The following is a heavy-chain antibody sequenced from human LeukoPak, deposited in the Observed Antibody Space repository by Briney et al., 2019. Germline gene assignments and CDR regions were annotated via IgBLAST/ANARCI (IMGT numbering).Heavy chain of an antibody. V-gene: IGHV4-39*01. J-gene: IGHJ4*02. D-gene: IGHD6-19*01. CDR3: ARHLSGAVAAFDY. CDR2: IYYSGST. CDR1: GGSISSSSYY. Sequence: SETLSLTCTVSGGSISSSSYYWGWIRQPPGKGLEWIGSIYYSGSTYYNPSLKSRVTISVDTSKNQFSLKLGSVTAADTAVYYCARHLSGAVAAFDYWGQGTLVTVSS.